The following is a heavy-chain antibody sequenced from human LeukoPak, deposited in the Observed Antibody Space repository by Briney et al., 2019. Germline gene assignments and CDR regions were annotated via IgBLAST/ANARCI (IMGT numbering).Heavy chain of an antibody. Sequence: SETLSLTCIVSGGSINSYYWNWIRQPPGKGLEYVGYIYYSGSTKYNPSLKSRVTISVDTSKNQFSLKLNSVTAADTAVYYCARALLLWFGELFGPFDYWGQGTLVTVSS. CDR1: GGSINSYY. CDR3: ARALLLWFGELFGPFDY. CDR2: IYYSGST. V-gene: IGHV4-59*08. D-gene: IGHD3-10*01. J-gene: IGHJ4*02.